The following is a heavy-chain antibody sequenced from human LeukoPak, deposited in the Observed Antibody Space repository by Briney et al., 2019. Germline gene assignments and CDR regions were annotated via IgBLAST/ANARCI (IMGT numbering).Heavy chain of an antibody. D-gene: IGHD6-13*01. Sequence: GGSLRLSCTASGFTFSNYLMSWVRQAPGKGLEWVANIKQDGSEKYYVDSVKGRFTISRDNAKNSLYLQMNSLRADDTAVYYCARDDSSSWYKDWGQGTLVTVSS. CDR1: GFTFSNYL. CDR2: IKQDGSEK. CDR3: ARDDSSSWYKD. V-gene: IGHV3-7*01. J-gene: IGHJ4*02.